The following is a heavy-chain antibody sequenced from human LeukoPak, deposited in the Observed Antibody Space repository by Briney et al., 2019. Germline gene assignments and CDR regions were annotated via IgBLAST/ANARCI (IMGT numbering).Heavy chain of an antibody. V-gene: IGHV3-23*01. Sequence: PGGSLRLSCAASGFDFCTYAMYWVRHAPRRGLEWVSEISGSPDNTYYADSVKGRFATSRDKSKNMLYLQMNSLRAEDTAVYYCARLVGVSPLDYWGQGTPVTVSS. CDR3: ARLVGVSPLDY. J-gene: IGHJ4*02. CDR2: ISGSPDNT. CDR1: GFDFCTYA. D-gene: IGHD3-16*01.